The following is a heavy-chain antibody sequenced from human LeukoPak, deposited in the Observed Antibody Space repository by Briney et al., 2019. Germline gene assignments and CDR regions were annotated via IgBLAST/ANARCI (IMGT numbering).Heavy chain of an antibody. V-gene: IGHV3-23*01. Sequence: GGSLRLSCAASGFTFSSYAMSWVRQAPGKGLEWVSTISNSDYSTYYADSVKGRFTISRANSENTLYLQMINLRAEDTAVYYCAKATGYLLWGQGTLVTVSS. J-gene: IGHJ4*02. D-gene: IGHD1-14*01. CDR2: ISNSDYST. CDR3: AKATGYLL. CDR1: GFTFSSYA.